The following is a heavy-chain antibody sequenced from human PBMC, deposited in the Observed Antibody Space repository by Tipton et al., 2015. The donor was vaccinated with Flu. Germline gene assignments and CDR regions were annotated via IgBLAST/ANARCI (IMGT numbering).Heavy chain of an antibody. CDR1: SGSIRSTNYF. Sequence: TLSLTCTVSSGSIRSTNYFCAWIRQPPGKRLELIGSIYPSGTTYYNPSLKSRVTMSVDTSKNQFSLKLNSVTAADTAVYYCARLSYYDVDLKNFYFDHWGQGVLVTVSS. CDR3: ARLSYYDVDLKNFYFDH. V-gene: IGHV4-39*01. J-gene: IGHJ4*02. CDR2: IYPSGTT. D-gene: IGHD3-10*02.